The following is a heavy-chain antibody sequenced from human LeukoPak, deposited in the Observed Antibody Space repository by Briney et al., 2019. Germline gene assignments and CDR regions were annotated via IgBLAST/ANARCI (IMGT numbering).Heavy chain of an antibody. Sequence: SVKVSCKASGGTFSSYAISWVRQAPGQGLEWMGGIIPIFGTANYAQKFQGRVTITADKSTSTAYMELSSLRSEDTAVYYCARDNSVGETAWWFDPWGQGTLVTVSS. CDR2: IIPIFGTA. D-gene: IGHD1-26*01. J-gene: IGHJ5*02. CDR3: ARDNSVGETAWWFDP. CDR1: GGTFSSYA. V-gene: IGHV1-69*06.